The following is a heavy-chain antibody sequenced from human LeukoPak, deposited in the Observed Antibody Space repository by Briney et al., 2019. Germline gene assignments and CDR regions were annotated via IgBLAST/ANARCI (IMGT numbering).Heavy chain of an antibody. CDR1: GFTFDDYA. J-gene: IGHJ4*02. V-gene: IGHV3-9*01. Sequence: TGGSLRLSCAASGFTFDDYAMHWVRHAPGKGLEWVSGISWNSGSIGYADSVKGRFTISRDNAKNSLYLQMNSLRAEDTALYYCAKDIYYASSGFDYWGQGTLVTVSS. D-gene: IGHD6-19*01. CDR2: ISWNSGSI. CDR3: AKDIYYASSGFDY.